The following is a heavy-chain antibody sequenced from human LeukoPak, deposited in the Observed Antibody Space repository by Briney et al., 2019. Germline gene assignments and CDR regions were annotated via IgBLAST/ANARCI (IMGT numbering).Heavy chain of an antibody. CDR2: INSDGSST. CDR1: GFTFSNYW. V-gene: IGHV3-74*01. Sequence: GGSLRLSCAASGFTFSNYWMHWVRQAPGKGLVWVSRINSDGSSTSYTDSVKGRFTISRDNAKNTLYLQMNSLRAEDTAVYYCARSSDSSSLQYFQHWGQGTLVTVSS. D-gene: IGHD6-6*01. J-gene: IGHJ1*01. CDR3: ARSSDSSSLQYFQH.